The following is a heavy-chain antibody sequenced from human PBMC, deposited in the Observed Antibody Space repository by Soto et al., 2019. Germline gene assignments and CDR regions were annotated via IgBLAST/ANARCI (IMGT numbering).Heavy chain of an antibody. CDR1: GFTFSSYG. V-gene: IGHV3-33*01. Sequence: GGSLRLSCAASGFTFSSYGMHWDRQAPGKGLEWVAVIWYDGSNKYYADSVKGRFTISRDNSKNTLYLQMNSLRAEDTAVYYCARDQYYDFWSGYYTSNYYYGMDVWGQGTTVTVSS. CDR3: ARDQYYDFWSGYYTSNYYYGMDV. CDR2: IWYDGSNK. J-gene: IGHJ6*02. D-gene: IGHD3-3*01.